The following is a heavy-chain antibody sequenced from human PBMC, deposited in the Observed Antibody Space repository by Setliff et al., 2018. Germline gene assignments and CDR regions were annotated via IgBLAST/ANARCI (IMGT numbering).Heavy chain of an antibody. CDR3: AREQWLDPPGYYYMDV. CDR1: GGSFSGYY. D-gene: IGHD6-19*01. Sequence: SETLSLTCAVYGGSFSGYYWSWIRQPPGKGLEWIGEINHSGSTSYNPSLKSRVTISVDTSKNQFSLKLNSVTAADMAVYYCAREQWLDPPGYYYMDVWAKGTTVTVSS. V-gene: IGHV4-34*01. CDR2: INHSGST. J-gene: IGHJ6*03.